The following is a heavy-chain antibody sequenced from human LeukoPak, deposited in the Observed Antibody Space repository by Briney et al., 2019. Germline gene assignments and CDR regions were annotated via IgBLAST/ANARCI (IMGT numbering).Heavy chain of an antibody. J-gene: IGHJ4*02. Sequence: GESLKISCKASGYRFTNYWIGWVRQMPGKGREWMGIIYPGDSDTRYSPSFQGQVTISADKSISTAYLQWSSLKASDTAMYYCARGGDYRNGEYYFDHWGQGTLVTVSS. D-gene: IGHD4-17*01. CDR1: GYRFTNYW. CDR2: IYPGDSDT. V-gene: IGHV5-51*01. CDR3: ARGGDYRNGEYYFDH.